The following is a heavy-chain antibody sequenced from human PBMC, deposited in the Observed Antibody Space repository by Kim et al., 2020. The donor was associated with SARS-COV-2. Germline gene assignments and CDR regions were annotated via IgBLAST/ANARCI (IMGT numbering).Heavy chain of an antibody. V-gene: IGHV1-18*01. Sequence: QAPGQGLEWMGWISAYNGNTNYAQKLQGRVTMTTDTSTSTAYMELRSLRSDDTAVYYCALELPYYGMDVWGQGTTVTVSS. D-gene: IGHD1-7*01. CDR2: ISAYNGNT. CDR3: ALELPYYGMDV. J-gene: IGHJ6*02.